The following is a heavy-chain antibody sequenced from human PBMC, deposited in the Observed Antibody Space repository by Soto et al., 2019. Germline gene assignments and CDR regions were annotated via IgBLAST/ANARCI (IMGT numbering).Heavy chain of an antibody. D-gene: IGHD3-3*01. V-gene: IGHV4-59*01. CDR2: IYYSGST. CDR1: GGSISSYY. Sequence: SSETLSLTCTVSGGSISSYYWSWIRQPPGKGLEWIGYIYYSGSTNYNPSLKSRVTISVDTSKNQFSLKLSSVTAADTAVYYCEREGYYDFWSGYNTFDPWGQGTLVTVSS. CDR3: EREGYYDFWSGYNTFDP. J-gene: IGHJ5*02.